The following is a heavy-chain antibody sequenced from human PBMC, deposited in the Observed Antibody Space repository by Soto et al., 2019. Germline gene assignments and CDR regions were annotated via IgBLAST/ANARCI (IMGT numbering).Heavy chain of an antibody. J-gene: IGHJ6*02. Sequence: QVQLQQWGAGLLKPSETLSLTCAVYGGSFSGHYWSWIRQPPGKGLEWMGEINHSGSTNYNPSLKSRVTISVDTSKKQFSLMLTSXTAADTAVYYCARGRDDCGGGTCYYYYGMDVWGQGTTVTVSS. CDR2: INHSGST. D-gene: IGHD2-15*01. CDR1: GGSFSGHY. CDR3: ARGRDDCGGGTCYYYYGMDV. V-gene: IGHV4-34*01.